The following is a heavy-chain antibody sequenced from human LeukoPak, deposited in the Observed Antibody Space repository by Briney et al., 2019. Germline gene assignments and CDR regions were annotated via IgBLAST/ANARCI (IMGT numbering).Heavy chain of an antibody. Sequence: ASVKVSCKASGYTFTGYYMHWVRQAPGQGLEWMGWINPNSGGTNYAQKFQGRVTMTRDTSISTAYMELSRLRSDDTAVYYCARVIYYDSSGSLSMYYFDYWGQGTLVTVSS. J-gene: IGHJ4*02. D-gene: IGHD3-22*01. CDR3: ARVIYYDSSGSLSMYYFDY. CDR1: GYTFTGYY. CDR2: INPNSGGT. V-gene: IGHV1-2*02.